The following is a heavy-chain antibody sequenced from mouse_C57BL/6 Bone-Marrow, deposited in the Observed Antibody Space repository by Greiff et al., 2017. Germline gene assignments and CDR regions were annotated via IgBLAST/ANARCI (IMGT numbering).Heavy chain of an antibody. CDR3: ARRTGNFDY. Sequence: VQLQQSGPELVKPGASVKISCQASGYSFTGYYMNWVKQSPEKSLEWIGEINPSTGGTTYNQKFKAKATLTVDKSSSTAYMQLKSLTSEDSAVYYCARRTGNFDYWGQGTTLTVSS. V-gene: IGHV1-42*01. D-gene: IGHD4-1*01. CDR2: INPSTGGT. CDR1: GYSFTGYY. J-gene: IGHJ2*01.